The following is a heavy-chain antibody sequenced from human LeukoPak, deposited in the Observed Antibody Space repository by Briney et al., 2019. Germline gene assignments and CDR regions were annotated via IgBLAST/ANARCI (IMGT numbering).Heavy chain of an antibody. CDR1: GFTFRSHS. V-gene: IGHV3-21*01. CDR3: ARVRSGSYYFDY. Sequence: GGSLRLSCTASGFTFRSHSMIWVRQAPGKGLEWVSSISSSSTYIYYADSVKGRFTISRDNAKNSLYLQMNSLRVEDTAVYYCARVRSGSYYFDYWGQGTLVTVSS. D-gene: IGHD3-10*01. J-gene: IGHJ4*02. CDR2: ISSSSTYI.